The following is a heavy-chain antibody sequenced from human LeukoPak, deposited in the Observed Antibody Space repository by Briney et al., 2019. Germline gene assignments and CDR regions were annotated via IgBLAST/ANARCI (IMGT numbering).Heavy chain of an antibody. J-gene: IGHJ6*02. V-gene: IGHV3-7*01. CDR1: GFPFSAHF. CDR3: VRETFWRVDV. D-gene: IGHD3-3*01. CDR2: IKPDGSES. Sequence: PGGALRLSCAASGFPFSAHFMTWVRQAPGKGLEWVDKIKPDGSESYYVDSVKGRFTFSRDNARNSLYLQMNNLRGEDTAVYYCVRETFWRVDVWGQGTTVIVSS.